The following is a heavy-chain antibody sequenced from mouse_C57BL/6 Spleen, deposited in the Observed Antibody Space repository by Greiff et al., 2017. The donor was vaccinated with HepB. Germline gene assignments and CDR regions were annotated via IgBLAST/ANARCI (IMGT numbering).Heavy chain of an antibody. V-gene: IGHV1-81*01. D-gene: IGHD1-1*01. CDR2: IYPRSGNT. CDR3: ARRGTTVVAYLYWYFDV. CDR1: GYTFTSYG. Sequence: QVQLKESGAELARPGASVKLSCKASGYTFTSYGISWVKQRTGQGLEWIGEIYPRSGNTYYNEKFKGKATLTADKSSSTAYMELRSLTSEDSAVYFCARRGTTVVAYLYWYFDVWGTGTTVTVSS. J-gene: IGHJ1*03.